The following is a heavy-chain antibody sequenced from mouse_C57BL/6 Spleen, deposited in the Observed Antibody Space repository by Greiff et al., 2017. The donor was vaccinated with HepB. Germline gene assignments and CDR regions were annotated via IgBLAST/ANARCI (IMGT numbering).Heavy chain of an antibody. V-gene: IGHV1-82*01. CDR3: ARGGWLLRYFDY. D-gene: IGHD2-3*01. CDR2: IYPGDGDT. CDR1: GYAFSSSW. Sequence: QVQLQQSGPELVKPGASVKISCKASGYAFSSSWMNWVKQRPGKGLEWIGRIYPGDGDTNYNGKFKGKATLTADKSSSTAYMQLSSLTSEDSAVYFCARGGWLLRYFDYWGQGTTLTVSS. J-gene: IGHJ2*01.